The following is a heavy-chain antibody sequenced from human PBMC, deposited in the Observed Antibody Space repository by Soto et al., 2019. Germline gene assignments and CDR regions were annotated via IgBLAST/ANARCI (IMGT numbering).Heavy chain of an antibody. CDR3: AKDLLRPGRAYGMDV. V-gene: IGHV3-30*18. J-gene: IGHJ6*02. CDR1: GFTFSSYG. CDR2: ISYAGSNK. Sequence: QVQLVESGGGVVQPGRSLRLSCAASGFTFSSYGMHWVRQAPGKGLEWVAVISYAGSNKYYPDSVKGRFTISRDNSKKTLYLQMNSLRAEDTAVYYCAKDLLRPGRAYGMDVWGQGTTVTVSS.